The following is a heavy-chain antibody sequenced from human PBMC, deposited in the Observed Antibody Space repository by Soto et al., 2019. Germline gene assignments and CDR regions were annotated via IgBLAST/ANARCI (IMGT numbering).Heavy chain of an antibody. CDR2: ISGSGGST. V-gene: IGHV3-23*01. CDR3: VRGGGGGLFDP. CDR1: GFTFSSYA. Sequence: GGSLRLSCAASGFTFSSYAMSWVRQAPGKGLEWVSAISGSGGSTYYADSVKGRFTISRDNAKRALYLQMMSLTAEDTAIYYCVRGGGGGLFDPWGQGTMVTVSS. J-gene: IGHJ5*02. D-gene: IGHD2-15*01.